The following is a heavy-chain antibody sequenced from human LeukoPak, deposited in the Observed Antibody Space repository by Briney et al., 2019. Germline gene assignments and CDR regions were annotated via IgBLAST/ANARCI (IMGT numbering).Heavy chain of an antibody. CDR2: ISYSGTT. CDR3: ARQLGSRRLFGY. D-gene: IGHD7-27*01. CDR1: GASISSDY. Sequence: SETLSLTCTVSGASISSDYWSWIRQPPGKGLDFIGYISYSGTTNYNPSLKSRVTISVDTSKNQFSLRLSSVTAADTAVYYCARQLGSRRLFGYWGQGFLVTVSS. V-gene: IGHV4-59*08. J-gene: IGHJ4*02.